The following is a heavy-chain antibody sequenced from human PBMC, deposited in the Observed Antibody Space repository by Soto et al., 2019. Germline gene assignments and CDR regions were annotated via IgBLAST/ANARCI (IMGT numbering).Heavy chain of an antibody. V-gene: IGHV1-18*01. CDR3: ARDVRWAVAHRAFDY. CDR2: ISAYNGNT. CDR1: GYTFTSYG. D-gene: IGHD6-19*01. Sequence: ASVKVSCKASGYTFTSYGISWVRQAPGQGLEWMGWISAYNGNTNYAHQLQGRVTMTTDTSTSTAYMELRSLRSDDTAVYYCARDVRWAVAHRAFDYWGQGTLVTVSS. J-gene: IGHJ4*02.